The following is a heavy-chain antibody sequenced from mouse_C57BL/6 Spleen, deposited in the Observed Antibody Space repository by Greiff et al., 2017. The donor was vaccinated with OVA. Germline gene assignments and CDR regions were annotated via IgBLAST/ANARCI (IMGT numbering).Heavy chain of an antibody. CDR2: INPSSGYT. CDR3: ASPDSSYFDD. V-gene: IGHV1-7*01. J-gene: IGHJ2*01. D-gene: IGHD1-1*01. CDR1: GYTFTSYW. Sequence: QVQLQQPGAELAKPGASVKLSCKASGYTFTSYWMHWVKQRPGQGLEWIGYINPSSGYTKYNQKFKGKATLTADKSSSTAYMQLSSLTYEDSAVYYCASPDSSYFDDWGQGTTLTVSS.